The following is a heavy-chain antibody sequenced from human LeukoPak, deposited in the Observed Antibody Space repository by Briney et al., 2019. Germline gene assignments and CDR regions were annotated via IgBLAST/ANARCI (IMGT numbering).Heavy chain of an antibody. CDR3: ARLVVTATYDF. Sequence: GESLKISCKGSGYNFTSNGFGWVRQPPGKGLEWVGIIYPGDSDTRYSPSFQGQVTISADKSVSTAYLQWSSLKASDTALCYCARLVVTATYDFWGQGTLVTVSS. V-gene: IGHV5-51*01. D-gene: IGHD2-21*02. J-gene: IGHJ4*02. CDR2: IYPGDSDT. CDR1: GYNFTSNG.